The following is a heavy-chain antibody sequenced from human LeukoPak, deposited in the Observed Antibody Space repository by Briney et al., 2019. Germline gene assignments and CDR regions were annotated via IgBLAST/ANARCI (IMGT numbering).Heavy chain of an antibody. CDR3: ARKVANRRTFGYSETIYNSYYYMDV. V-gene: IGHV4-59*12. CDR2: IYYSGST. J-gene: IGHJ6*03. D-gene: IGHD5-24*01. Sequence: PSETLSLTCGVSGGSLSFYYWSWIRQPPGKGVEWIGYIYYSGSTNYNPSLKSRVTISVDSSKNQFSLKVSSVTAADTAVYYCARKVANRRTFGYSETIYNSYYYMDVWGKGTTVTVSS. CDR1: GGSLSFYY.